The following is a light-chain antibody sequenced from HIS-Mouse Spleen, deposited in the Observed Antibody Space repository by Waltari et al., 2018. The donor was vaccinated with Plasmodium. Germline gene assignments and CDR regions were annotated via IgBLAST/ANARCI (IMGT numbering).Light chain of an antibody. J-gene: IGLJ3*02. Sequence: SYELTQPPSVSVSPGQTARITCSGDALPQKYAYWSQQKSGQAPLLVIYEDSKRPSGIPERFSGSSSGTMATLTISGAQVEDEADYYCYSTDSSGNHRVFGGGTKLTVL. CDR1: ALPQKY. V-gene: IGLV3-10*01. CDR2: EDS. CDR3: YSTDSSGNHRV.